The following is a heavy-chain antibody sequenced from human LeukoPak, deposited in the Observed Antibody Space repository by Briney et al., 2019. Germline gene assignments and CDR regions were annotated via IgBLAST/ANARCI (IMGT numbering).Heavy chain of an antibody. CDR3: ASSLYCSGRSCYSAFIFYYYYGMDV. J-gene: IGHJ6*02. Sequence: SVKVSCKASGGTFSSYAISWVRQAPGQGLEWMGGVIPIFGTANYAQKFQGRVTITADESTSTAYMALSSLRSEDTAVYYCASSLYCSGRSCYSAFIFYYYYGMDVWGQGTTVTVSS. CDR1: GGTFSSYA. D-gene: IGHD2-15*01. CDR2: VIPIFGTA. V-gene: IGHV1-69*01.